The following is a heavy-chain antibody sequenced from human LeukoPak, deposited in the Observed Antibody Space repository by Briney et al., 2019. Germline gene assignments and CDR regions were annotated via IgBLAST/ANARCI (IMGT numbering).Heavy chain of an antibody. CDR1: GGSISSYY. V-gene: IGHV4-4*07. J-gene: IGHJ5*02. CDR3: ARDTIAAAGTYPS. CDR2: IYTSGST. Sequence: SETLSLTCTVSGGSISSYYWSWIRQPAGKGLEWIGRIYTSGSTSYNPSLKSRVTISVDKSKNQFSLKLSSVTAADTAVYYCARDTIAAAGTYPSWGQGTLVTVSS. D-gene: IGHD6-13*01.